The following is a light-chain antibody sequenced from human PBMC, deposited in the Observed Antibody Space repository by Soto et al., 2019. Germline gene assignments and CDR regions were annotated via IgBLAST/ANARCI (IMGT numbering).Light chain of an antibody. CDR2: EVS. CDR3: SSYAGSSTYV. CDR1: SSDVGGYNY. V-gene: IGLV2-8*01. Sequence: QSALTQPPSASGSPGQSVTISCTETSSDVGGYNYVSWYQQHPGKAPKLMIYEVSKRPSGVPDRFSGSKSGNTASLTVSGLQAEDEADYYCSSYAGSSTYVFGTGTKVTVL. J-gene: IGLJ1*01.